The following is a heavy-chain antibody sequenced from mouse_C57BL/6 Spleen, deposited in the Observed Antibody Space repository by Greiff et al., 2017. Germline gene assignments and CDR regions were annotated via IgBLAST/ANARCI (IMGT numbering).Heavy chain of an antibody. CDR3: ARWRDLDY. CDR1: GYTFTDYY. CDR2: INPNNGGT. Sequence: VQLQQSGPELVKPGASVKISCKASGYTFTDYYMNWVKQSHGKSLEWIGDINPNNGGTSYNQKFKGKATLTVDKSSSTAYMELRSLTSEDSAVYYCARWRDLDYWGQGTTLTVSS. J-gene: IGHJ2*01. V-gene: IGHV1-26*01.